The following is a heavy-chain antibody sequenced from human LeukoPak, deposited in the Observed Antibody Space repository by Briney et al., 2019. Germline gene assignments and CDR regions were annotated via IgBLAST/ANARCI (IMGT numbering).Heavy chain of an antibody. CDR3: ARDVGFWSGIENWFDP. CDR2: ISSSGSTI. J-gene: IGHJ5*02. Sequence: PGGSLRLSCAASGFTFSSYEMNWVRQAPGKGLEWVSYISSSGSTIYYADSVKGRFTTSRDNAKNSLYLQMNSLRAEDTAVYYCARDVGFWSGIENWFDPWGQGTLVTVSS. V-gene: IGHV3-48*03. CDR1: GFTFSSYE. D-gene: IGHD3-3*01.